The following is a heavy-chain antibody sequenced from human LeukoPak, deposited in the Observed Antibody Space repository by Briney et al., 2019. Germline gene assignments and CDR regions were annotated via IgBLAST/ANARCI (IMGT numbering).Heavy chain of an antibody. CDR1: GFTFSSYG. D-gene: IGHD6-19*01. CDR2: ISYDGSNK. Sequence: GRSLRLSCAASGFTFSSYGMHWVRQAPGKGLEWVAVISYDGSNKYYADSVKGRFTISRDNSKNTLYLQMNSLRAEDTAVYYCAKDSTATQWLGFRVYYYGMDVWGQGTTVTVSS. CDR3: AKDSTATQWLGFRVYYYGMDV. V-gene: IGHV3-30*18. J-gene: IGHJ6*02.